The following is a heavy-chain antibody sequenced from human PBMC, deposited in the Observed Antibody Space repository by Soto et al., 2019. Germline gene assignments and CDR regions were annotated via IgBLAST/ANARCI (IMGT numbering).Heavy chain of an antibody. CDR1: GFSFTSHW. J-gene: IGHJ4*02. D-gene: IGHD3-10*01. CDR2: IYPDDSDT. CDR3: AKLPRRAEYLVRYYFDY. V-gene: IGHV5-51*03. Sequence: EVQLVQSGAEVKKPGESVKISCKASGFSFTSHWIAWLRQMPGKGLEWMGIIYPDDSDTRYSPSFQGQVTISADKSTITAYLLMSSLAASDTCIYYGAKLPRRAEYLVRYYFDYWGQGTLVSVSS.